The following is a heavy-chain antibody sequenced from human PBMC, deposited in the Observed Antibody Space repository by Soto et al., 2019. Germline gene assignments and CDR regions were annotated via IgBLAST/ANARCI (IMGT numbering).Heavy chain of an antibody. J-gene: IGHJ4*02. Sequence: PGGSLRLSCAASGFTFSNAWMNWVRQAPGKGLEWVGRIKSKTDGGTTDYAAPGKGRFTISRDDSKNTLYLQMNSLKTEDTAVYYCTTDISNGYYYDSSGYYYRAWTDYWGQGTLVTVSS. CDR3: TTDISNGYYYDSSGYYYRAWTDY. V-gene: IGHV3-15*07. CDR1: GFTFSNAW. CDR2: IKSKTDGGTT. D-gene: IGHD3-22*01.